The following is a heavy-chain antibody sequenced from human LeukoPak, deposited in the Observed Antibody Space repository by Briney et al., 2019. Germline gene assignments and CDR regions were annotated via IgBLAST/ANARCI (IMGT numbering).Heavy chain of an antibody. CDR2: ISYDGSNK. CDR1: GFTFSSYA. V-gene: IGHV3-30-3*01. CDR3: ARDAQQRQPVICNWFDP. D-gene: IGHD6-13*01. J-gene: IGHJ5*02. Sequence: PGRSLRLSCAASGFTFSSYAMHWVRQAPGKGLEWVAVISYDGSNKYYADSVKGRFTISRDNSKNTLYLQMNSLRAEDTAVYYCARDAQQRQPVICNWFDPWGQGTLVTVSS.